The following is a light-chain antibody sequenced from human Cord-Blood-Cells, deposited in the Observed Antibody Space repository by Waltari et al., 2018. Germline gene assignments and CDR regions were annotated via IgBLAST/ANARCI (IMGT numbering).Light chain of an antibody. CDR1: QDISNY. J-gene: IGKJ4*01. CDR2: DAS. CDR3: QQYDNLPLT. V-gene: IGKV1-33*01. Sequence: DIQMTQSQSSLSASVGDRVTITCQASQDISNYLNWYQQKPGKAPKLLIYDASNLETGFPSRFSGSGSGTDFTFTISSLQPEDIATYYCQQYDNLPLTFGGGTKVEIK.